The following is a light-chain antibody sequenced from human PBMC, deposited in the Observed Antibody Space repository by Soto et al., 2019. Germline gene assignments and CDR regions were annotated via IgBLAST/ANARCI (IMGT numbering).Light chain of an antibody. J-gene: IGKJ5*01. CDR2: DAS. Sequence: EIVMTQSPATLSVSPGERATLSCKASQSVSSNLAWYQQKPGQAPRLLIYDASNRATGIPARFSGSGSGTDFTLTISSLGPEDFAVYYCQQYGSFFGQGTRLENK. V-gene: IGKV3D-15*01. CDR3: QQYGSF. CDR1: QSVSSN.